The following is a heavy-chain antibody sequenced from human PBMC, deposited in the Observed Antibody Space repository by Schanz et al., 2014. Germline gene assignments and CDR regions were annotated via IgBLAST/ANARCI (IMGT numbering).Heavy chain of an antibody. Sequence: QVQLQESGPGLVKPSETLSLTCTVSGDSISGYYWNWIRQPPGKGLEWIAYIYYSGSTSYKPSLKSRVTISGDTSKNKCSLNLTPVTPADTAVYYCARPNSASYRIYYFDYWGQGTLVTVSS. CDR2: IYYSGST. CDR3: ARPNSASYRIYYFDY. V-gene: IGHV4-59*12. J-gene: IGHJ4*02. D-gene: IGHD1-26*01. CDR1: GDSISGYY.